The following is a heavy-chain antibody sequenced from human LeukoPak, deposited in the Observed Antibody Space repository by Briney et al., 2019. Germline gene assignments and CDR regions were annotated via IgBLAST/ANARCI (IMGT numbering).Heavy chain of an antibody. CDR3: ARDRRSGLDH. V-gene: IGHV3-33*01. CDR1: GFIFSDYG. Sequence: AGGSLRLSCAASGFIFSDYGMHWVRQAPGKGLEWVAVIWYDGSNKYYADSVKGRFTISRDNAKNSLYLYMNSLRVEDTAMYYCARDRRSGLDHWGQGALVTVSS. D-gene: IGHD6-19*01. J-gene: IGHJ4*02. CDR2: IWYDGSNK.